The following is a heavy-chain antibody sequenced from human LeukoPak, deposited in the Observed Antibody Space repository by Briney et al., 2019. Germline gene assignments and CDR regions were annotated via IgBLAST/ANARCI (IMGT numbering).Heavy chain of an antibody. CDR3: ARGPRYYDSSGYGPRFDY. D-gene: IGHD3-22*01. Sequence: SETPSLTCAVYGGSFSGYYWSWIRQPPGKGLEWIGEINHSGSTNYNPSLKSRVTISVDTSKNQFSLKLSSVTAADTAVYYCARGPRYYDSSGYGPRFDYWGQGTLVTVSS. CDR2: INHSGST. CDR1: GGSFSGYY. V-gene: IGHV4-34*01. J-gene: IGHJ4*02.